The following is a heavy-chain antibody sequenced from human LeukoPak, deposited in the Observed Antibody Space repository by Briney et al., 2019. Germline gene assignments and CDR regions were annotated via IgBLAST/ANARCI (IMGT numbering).Heavy chain of an antibody. CDR1: GGTFSSYA. Sequence: SVTVSCKASGGTFSSYAISWVRQAPGQGLEWMGRIIPILGIANYAQKFQGRVTITADKSTSTAYMELSSLRSEDTAVYYCASLVWSGYYYYGMDVWGQGTTVTVSS. J-gene: IGHJ6*02. CDR3: ASLVWSGYYYYGMDV. V-gene: IGHV1-69*04. D-gene: IGHD2-21*01. CDR2: IIPILGIA.